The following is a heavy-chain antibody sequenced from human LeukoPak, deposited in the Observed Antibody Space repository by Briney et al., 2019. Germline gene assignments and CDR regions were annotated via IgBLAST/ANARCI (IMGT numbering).Heavy chain of an antibody. Sequence: SETLSLTCTVSGGSISSSSYYWGWIRQPPGKGLEWIGSIYYSGSTYYNPSLKSRVTISVDTSKNQFSLKLSSVTAADTAVYYCASTGYSSSWYGGWYFDHWGQGTLVTVSS. D-gene: IGHD6-13*01. J-gene: IGHJ4*02. CDR3: ASTGYSSSWYGGWYFDH. CDR1: GGSISSSSYY. V-gene: IGHV4-39*01. CDR2: IYYSGST.